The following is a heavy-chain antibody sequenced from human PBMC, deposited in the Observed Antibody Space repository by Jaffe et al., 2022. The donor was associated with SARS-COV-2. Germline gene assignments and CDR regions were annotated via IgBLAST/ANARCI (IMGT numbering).Heavy chain of an antibody. D-gene: IGHD3-10*01. CDR2: IYYSGST. CDR3: ARHLSMVRGVFNWFDP. Sequence: QLQLQESGPGLVKPSETLSLTCTVSGGSISSSSYYWGWIRQPPGKGLEWIGSIYYSGSTYYNPSLKSRVTISVDTSKNQFSLKLSSVTAADTAVYYCARHLSMVRGVFNWFDPWGQGTLVTVSS. J-gene: IGHJ5*02. CDR1: GGSISSSSYY. V-gene: IGHV4-39*01.